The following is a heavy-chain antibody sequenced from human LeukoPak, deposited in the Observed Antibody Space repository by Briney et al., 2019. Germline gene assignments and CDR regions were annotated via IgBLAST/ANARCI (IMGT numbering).Heavy chain of an antibody. CDR2: IDYSGRT. J-gene: IGHJ5*02. CDR1: GGSFSGYY. CDR3: ARGGSSDSSSVWFDP. Sequence: SETLSLTCAVSGGSFSGYYWNWIRLSPGKGLEWIGEIDYSGRTKYNSSLRSRVTISIDTSKTQFSLKVTSLTAADTAMYYCARGGSSDSSSVWFDPWGQGTPVTVSS. V-gene: IGHV4-34*01. D-gene: IGHD6-6*01.